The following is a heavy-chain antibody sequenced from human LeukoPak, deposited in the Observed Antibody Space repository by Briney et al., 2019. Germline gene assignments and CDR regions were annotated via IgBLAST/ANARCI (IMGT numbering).Heavy chain of an antibody. CDR1: GGTFSSYA. V-gene: IGHV1-69*05. Sequence: SVKVSCKASGGTFSSYAISWVRQAPGQGLEWMGGIIPIFGTANYAQKFQGRVTITTDESTRTAYMEMSSLRSEDTAVYYCARVGDHYYSQFDYWGQGTMVTVSS. D-gene: IGHD2-21*01. CDR3: ARVGDHYYSQFDY. J-gene: IGHJ4*02. CDR2: IIPIFGTA.